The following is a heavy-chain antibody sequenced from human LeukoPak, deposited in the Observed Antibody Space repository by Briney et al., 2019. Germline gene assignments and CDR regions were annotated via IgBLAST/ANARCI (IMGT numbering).Heavy chain of an antibody. CDR3: ARDSGIQLWLRYYYGMDV. CDR2: INPNSGGT. CDR1: GYTFTGYY. D-gene: IGHD5-18*01. V-gene: IGHV1-2*02. J-gene: IGHJ6*02. Sequence: ASVKVSCKASGYTFTGYYMHWVRQAPGQGLEWMGWINPNSGGTNYAQKFQGRVTMTRDTSISTAYMELSRLRSDDTAVYYCARDSGIQLWLRYYYGMDVWGQGTTVTASS.